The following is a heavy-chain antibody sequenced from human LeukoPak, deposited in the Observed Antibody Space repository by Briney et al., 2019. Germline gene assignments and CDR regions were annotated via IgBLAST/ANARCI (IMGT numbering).Heavy chain of an antibody. CDR1: GGSFSGYY. CDR2: INHSGST. V-gene: IGHV4-34*01. Sequence: SETLSLTCAVYGGSFSGYYWSWIRQPPGKGLEWIGEINHSGSTNYNPSLKSRVTISVDTSKNQFSLKLSSVTAADTVVYYCARAKRITIFGVVTNKEVYNYWGQGTLVTVSS. J-gene: IGHJ4*02. D-gene: IGHD3-3*01. CDR3: ARAKRITIFGVVTNKEVYNY.